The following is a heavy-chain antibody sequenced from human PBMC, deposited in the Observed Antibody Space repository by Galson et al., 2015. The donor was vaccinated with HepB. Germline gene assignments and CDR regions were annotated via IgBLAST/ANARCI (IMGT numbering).Heavy chain of an antibody. CDR3: ARAPRYDYDSSGLDAFHM. V-gene: IGHV1-46*01. CDR1: GYTFTSYY. Sequence: SVKVSCKASGYTFTSYYIHWVRQAPGQGLEWMGIINPSGGSTTYAQKFQGRVTMTRDTSTSTVYMELSSLRSDDTAVYYCARAPRYDYDSSGLDAFHMWGQGTMVTVSS. D-gene: IGHD3-22*01. J-gene: IGHJ3*02. CDR2: INPSGGST.